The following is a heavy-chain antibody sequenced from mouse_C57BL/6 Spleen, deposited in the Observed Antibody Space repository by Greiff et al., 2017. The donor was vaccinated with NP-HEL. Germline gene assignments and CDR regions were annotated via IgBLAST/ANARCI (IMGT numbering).Heavy chain of an antibody. Sequence: QVQLQQSGAELVKPGASVKLSCKASGYTFTSYWMHWVKQRPGQGLEWIGMIHPNSGSTNYNEKFKSKATLTVDKSSSTAYMQLSSLTSEDSAVYYCARRRDYYAFAYWGQGTLVTVSA. V-gene: IGHV1-64*01. D-gene: IGHD1-1*01. CDR2: IHPNSGST. CDR3: ARRRDYYAFAY. J-gene: IGHJ3*01. CDR1: GYTFTSYW.